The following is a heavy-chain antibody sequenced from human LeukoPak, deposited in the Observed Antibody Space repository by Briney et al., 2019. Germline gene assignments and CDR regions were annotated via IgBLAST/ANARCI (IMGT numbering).Heavy chain of an antibody. CDR3: ARDGEYSYGNDY. V-gene: IGHV1-2*02. Sequence: ASVTVSFKASGYTFTDYYMHWVRQAPGQGREWMGWINPNSGGTNYAQKFQGRVTMTRDTSISTAYMELSRLRSDDTAVYYCARDGEYSYGNDYWGQGTLVTVSS. CDR2: INPNSGGT. J-gene: IGHJ4*02. D-gene: IGHD5-18*01. CDR1: GYTFTDYY.